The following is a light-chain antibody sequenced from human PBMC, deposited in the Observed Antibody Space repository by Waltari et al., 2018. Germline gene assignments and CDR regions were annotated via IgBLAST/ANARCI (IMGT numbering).Light chain of an antibody. J-gene: IGLJ3*02. Sequence: SYELTQPSSVSVSPGQTAKILCSGDILAKKYARWFQQKPGQAPPPLIYEDSERPSELPGRFSGSSSGTTVTLTITGAHVDDEADYYCFSAADNNWVFGGGTKLTVL. CDR2: EDS. CDR1: ILAKKY. V-gene: IGLV3-27*01. CDR3: FSAADNNWV.